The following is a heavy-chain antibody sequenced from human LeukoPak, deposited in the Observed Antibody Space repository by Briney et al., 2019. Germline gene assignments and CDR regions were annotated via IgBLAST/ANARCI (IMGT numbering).Heavy chain of an antibody. D-gene: IGHD1-26*01. CDR3: ARHVKSGSSGVNFDY. Sequence: SETLSLTCTVSGGSISSSPYYWGWIRQSPGKGLEWIGSISYSGSTFYNPSRKSRLTISVDTSKNQFSLKLSSVTAADTAVYYCARHVKSGSSGVNFDYWGQGTLVTVSS. CDR1: GGSISSSPYY. V-gene: IGHV4-39*01. J-gene: IGHJ4*02. CDR2: ISYSGST.